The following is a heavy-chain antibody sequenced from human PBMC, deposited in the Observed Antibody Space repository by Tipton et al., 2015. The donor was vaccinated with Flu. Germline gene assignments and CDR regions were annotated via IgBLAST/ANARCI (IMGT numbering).Heavy chain of an antibody. D-gene: IGHD6-13*01. CDR3: ARGSRIYYYYYMDV. CDR2: INHSGST. CDR1: GGSISSYY. V-gene: IGHV4-34*01. J-gene: IGHJ6*03. Sequence: TLSLTCTVSGGSISSYYWSWIRQPPGKGLEWIGEINHSGSTNYNPSLKSRVTISVDTSKNQFSLKLSSVTAADTAVYYCARGSRIYYYYYMDVWGKGTTVTVSS.